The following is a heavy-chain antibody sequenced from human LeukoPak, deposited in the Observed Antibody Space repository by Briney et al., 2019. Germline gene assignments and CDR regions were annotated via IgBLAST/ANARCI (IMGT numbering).Heavy chain of an antibody. V-gene: IGHV1-2*06. D-gene: IGHD1-26*01. J-gene: IGHJ4*02. CDR3: AREQSGSYYNY. CDR1: GYTFTGYY. CDR2: INPNSGGT. Sequence: GASVKVSCRASGYTFTGYYMHWVRQAPGQGLEWMGRINPNSGGTNYAQKFQGRVTMTRDTSISTAYMELSRLRSDDPAVYYCAREQSGSYYNYWGQGTLVTVSS.